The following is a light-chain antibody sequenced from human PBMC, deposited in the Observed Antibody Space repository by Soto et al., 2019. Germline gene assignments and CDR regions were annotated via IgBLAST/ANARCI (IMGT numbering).Light chain of an antibody. CDR2: AAS. CDR3: QQYYSYPLT. J-gene: IGKJ4*01. CDR1: QGISSY. Sequence: AIRMTQSPSSFSASTGDRVTITCRASQGISSYLAWYQQKPGKAPKLLIYAASTLQSGVPSRFSGSGSGTDFTLTISCLQSEDFATDYCQQYYSYPLTFGGGNKVEIK. V-gene: IGKV1-8*01.